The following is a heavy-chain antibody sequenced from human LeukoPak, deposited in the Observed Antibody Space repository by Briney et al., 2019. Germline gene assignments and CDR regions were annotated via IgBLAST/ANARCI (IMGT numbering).Heavy chain of an antibody. CDR3: ARQLAGYNPHDYGMDV. V-gene: IGHV3-21*01. D-gene: IGHD5-24*01. CDR1: GFTFSSYS. CDR2: ISSSSSYI. Sequence: NSGGSLRLSCAASGFTFSSYSMNWVRQAPGKGLEWVSSISSSSSYIYYADSVKGRFTISRDNAKNSLYLQMNSLRAEDTAVYYCARQLAGYNPHDYGMDVWGQGTTVTVSS. J-gene: IGHJ6*02.